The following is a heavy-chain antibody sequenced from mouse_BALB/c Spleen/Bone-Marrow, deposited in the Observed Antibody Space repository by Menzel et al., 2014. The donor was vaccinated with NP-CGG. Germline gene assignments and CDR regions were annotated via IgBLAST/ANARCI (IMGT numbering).Heavy chain of an antibody. CDR2: IDPANGNT. J-gene: IGHJ3*01. Sequence: EVQGVESGAELVKPGASVKLSCTASGFNIKDTYMHWVKQRPEQGLEWIGRIDPANGNTKYDPKFRGKATITADTSSNTAYLQLSSLTSEDTAVYYCAAYYYGSSYGFAHWGQGTLVTVSA. CDR1: GFNIKDTY. CDR3: AAYYYGSSYGFAH. D-gene: IGHD1-1*01. V-gene: IGHV14-3*02.